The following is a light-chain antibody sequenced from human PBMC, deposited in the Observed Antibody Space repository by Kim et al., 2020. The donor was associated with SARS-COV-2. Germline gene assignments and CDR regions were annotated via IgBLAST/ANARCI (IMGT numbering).Light chain of an antibody. J-gene: IGKJ1*01. Sequence: SASVGDRVTITCRASRSISSYLAWYQQKPGKAPILLMSEASNLQSGVPSRFSGSGSGTEFTLTISSLQPDDFATYYCQQYYSYWTFGQGTKVDIK. V-gene: IGKV1-5*03. CDR1: RSISSY. CDR3: QQYYSYWT. CDR2: EAS.